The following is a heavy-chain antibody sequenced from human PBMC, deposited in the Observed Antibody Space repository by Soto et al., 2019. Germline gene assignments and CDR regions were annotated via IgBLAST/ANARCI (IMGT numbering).Heavy chain of an antibody. V-gene: IGHV3-23*01. CDR2: ISGSGGST. J-gene: IGHJ4*02. Sequence: GGSLRLSCAASGFTFSSYAMSWVRQAPGKGLEWVSAISGSGGSTYYADSVKGRFTISRDNSKNTLYLQMNSLRAEDTAVYYCAKDRATMVRGVISFDYWGQGTLVTVSS. CDR1: GFTFSSYA. CDR3: AKDRATMVRGVISFDY. D-gene: IGHD3-10*01.